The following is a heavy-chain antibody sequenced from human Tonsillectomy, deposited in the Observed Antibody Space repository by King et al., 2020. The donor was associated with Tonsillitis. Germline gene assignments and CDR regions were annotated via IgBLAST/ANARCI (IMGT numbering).Heavy chain of an antibody. CDR1: GFTFSTYS. J-gene: IGHJ4*02. CDR3: ARADYYDSSGYYFFDY. CDR2: ISGSRSYI. D-gene: IGHD3-22*01. Sequence: VQLVESGGGLVKPGGSLRLPCAASGFTFSTYSMNWVRQAPGKGLEWVSSISGSRSYIYYADSVKGRVTISRDNAKNSLYLQMNSLRAEDTAVYYCARADYYDSSGYYFFDYWGQGTLVTVSS. V-gene: IGHV3-21*01.